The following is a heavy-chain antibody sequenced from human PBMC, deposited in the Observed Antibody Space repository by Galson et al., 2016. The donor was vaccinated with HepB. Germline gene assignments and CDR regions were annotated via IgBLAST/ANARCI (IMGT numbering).Heavy chain of an antibody. D-gene: IGHD3-22*01. CDR2: IVWDGDK. V-gene: IGHV2-70*11. CDR1: GFSLNTSGMC. Sequence: PALVKPTQTLTLACTFSGFSLNTSGMCVTWIRQPPGKALEWLARIVWDGDKYYSTSLTTRLTISKDTSKNQVVLTMTSMDPVDTATYFCARERSGYNYNYYGMDVWGQGTTVTVS. CDR3: ARERSGYNYNYYGMDV. J-gene: IGHJ6*02.